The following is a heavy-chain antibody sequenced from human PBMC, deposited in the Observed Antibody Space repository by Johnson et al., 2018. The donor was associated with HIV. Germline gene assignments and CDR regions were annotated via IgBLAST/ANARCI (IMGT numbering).Heavy chain of an antibody. CDR3: ATKRVAAADPDDAFDI. J-gene: IGHJ3*02. V-gene: IGHV3-30*04. CDR1: GFTFSSYA. Sequence: QVQLVESGGGVVQPGRSLRLSCAASGFTFSSYAMYWVRQAPGKGLEWVAVISYDGSNKYYADSVKGRFTISRDNSKNTLYLKMNSLRAEDTAVYYCATKRVAAADPDDAFDIWGQGTMVTVSS. CDR2: ISYDGSNK. D-gene: IGHD6-13*01.